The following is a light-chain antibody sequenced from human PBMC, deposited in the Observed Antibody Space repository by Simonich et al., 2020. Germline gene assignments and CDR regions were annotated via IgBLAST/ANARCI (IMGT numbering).Light chain of an antibody. V-gene: IGLV2-14*01. CDR3: SSYTSSSTWV. CDR2: DFS. CDR1: SSDDGGYNY. J-gene: IGLJ3*02. Sequence: QSALTQPASVSGSPGQSITISCTGTSSDDGGYNYVSWYQQHPGKAPKLMIYDFSKRPSGVSNRFSGSKSVNTDSLTISGLQAEDEADYYCSSYTSSSTWVFGGGTKLTVL.